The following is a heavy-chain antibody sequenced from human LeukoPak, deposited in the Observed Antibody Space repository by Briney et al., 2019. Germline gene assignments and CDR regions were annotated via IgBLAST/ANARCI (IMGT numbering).Heavy chain of an antibody. CDR2: ISGSGGST. D-gene: IGHD2-15*01. CDR3: AKEPGVAHYYYYMDV. V-gene: IGHV3-23*01. Sequence: GGSLRLSCAASGFTFSSYAMSWVRQAPGKGLEWVSAISGSGGSTYYADSVKGRFTISRDNSKNTLYLQMNSLRAEDTAVHYCAKEPGVAHYYYYMDVWGKGTTVTVSS. J-gene: IGHJ6*03. CDR1: GFTFSSYA.